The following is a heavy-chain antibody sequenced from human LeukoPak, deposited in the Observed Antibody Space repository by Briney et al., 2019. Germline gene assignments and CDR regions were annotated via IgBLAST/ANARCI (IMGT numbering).Heavy chain of an antibody. Sequence: SETLSLTCTVSGGSISSSSYYWGRIRQPPGKGLEWIGSIYYSGSTYYNPSLKSRVTISVDTSKNQFSLKLSSVTAADTAVYYCARDQTYYDFWSGFDAFDIWGQGTMVTVSS. CDR1: GGSISSSSYY. D-gene: IGHD3-3*01. J-gene: IGHJ3*02. CDR3: ARDQTYYDFWSGFDAFDI. CDR2: IYYSGST. V-gene: IGHV4-39*07.